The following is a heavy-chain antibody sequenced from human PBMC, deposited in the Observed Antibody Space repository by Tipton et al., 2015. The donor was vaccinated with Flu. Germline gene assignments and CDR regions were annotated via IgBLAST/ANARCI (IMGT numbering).Heavy chain of an antibody. CDR3: ARVENYYDSSGYSDDY. CDR1: GGSISSGSYY. Sequence: TLSLTCTVSGGSISSGSYYWSWIRQPAGKGLEWIGRIYTSGSTNYNPSLKSRVTISVDTSKNQFSLKLSPVTAADTAVYYCARVENYYDSSGYSDDYWGQGTLVTVSS. CDR2: IYTSGST. D-gene: IGHD3-22*01. V-gene: IGHV4-61*02. J-gene: IGHJ4*02.